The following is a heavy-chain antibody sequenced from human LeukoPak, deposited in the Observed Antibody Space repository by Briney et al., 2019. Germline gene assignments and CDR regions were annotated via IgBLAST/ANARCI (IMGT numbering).Heavy chain of an antibody. Sequence: PGGSLRLSCAASGFTFSSYEMNWVRQAPGKGLEWVSYISSSSSIIYYADSVKGRFTISRDNAKNSLYLQMNSLRAEDTAVYYCARARTAQYNWFDPWGQGTLVTVSS. CDR1: GFTFSSYE. V-gene: IGHV3-48*03. D-gene: IGHD4-17*01. J-gene: IGHJ5*02. CDR3: ARARTAQYNWFDP. CDR2: ISSSSSII.